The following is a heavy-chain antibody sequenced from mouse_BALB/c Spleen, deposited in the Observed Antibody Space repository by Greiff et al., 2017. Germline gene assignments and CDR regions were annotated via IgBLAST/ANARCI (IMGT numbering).Heavy chain of an antibody. CDR3: TRSGYDEYAMDD. D-gene: IGHD2-14*01. J-gene: IGHJ4*01. V-gene: IGHV1-5*01. CDR2: IYPGNSDT. CDR1: GYTFTSYW. Sequence: EVQLQQSGTVLARPGASVKMSCKASGYTFTSYWMHWVKQRPGQGLEWIGAIYPGNSDTSYNQKFKGKAKLTAVTSTSTAYMELSSLTNEDSAVYYCTRSGYDEYAMDDWGQGTSVTVSS.